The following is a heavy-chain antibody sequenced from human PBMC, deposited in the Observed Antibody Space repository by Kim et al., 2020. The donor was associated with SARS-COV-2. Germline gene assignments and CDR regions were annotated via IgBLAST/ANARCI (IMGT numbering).Heavy chain of an antibody. J-gene: IGHJ4*02. Sequence: GESLKISCKGSGYTFTDYWIAWVRQMPGKGLEWMGIIYPGDSDTIYSPSFQGQVTISADKSTNTAFLEWGSLMASDSATYYCARRGAQSRADFDHWGQGALAT. CDR1: GYTFTDYW. D-gene: IGHD4-17*01. CDR3: ARRGAQSRADFDH. V-gene: IGHV5-51*01. CDR2: IYPGDSDT.